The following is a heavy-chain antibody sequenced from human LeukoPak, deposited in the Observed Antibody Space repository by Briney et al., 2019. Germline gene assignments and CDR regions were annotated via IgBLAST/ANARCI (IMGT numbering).Heavy chain of an antibody. V-gene: IGHV4-39*07. CDR2: IYYSGST. Sequence: SETLSLACTVSGGSISSSSYYWGWIRQPPGKGLEWIGSIYYSGSTYYNPSLKSRVTISVDTSKNQFSLKLSSVTAADTAVYYCARDADIRGFTSSHAFDIWGQGTMVTVSS. CDR1: GGSISSSSYY. J-gene: IGHJ3*02. CDR3: ARDADIRGFTSSHAFDI. D-gene: IGHD3-16*01.